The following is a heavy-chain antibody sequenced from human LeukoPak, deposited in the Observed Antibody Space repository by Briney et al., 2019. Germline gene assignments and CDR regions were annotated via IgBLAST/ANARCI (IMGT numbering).Heavy chain of an antibody. D-gene: IGHD5-18*01. CDR2: IYYSGST. Sequence: TLSLPCTVSGGSISRGGYYLSWIRHHPGKGLDWIGYIYYSGSTYYNPSPKSRVTISVDTSKNQFSLKLSSVTAADTAVYNCARSIQLWLDYYYGMDVWGQGTTVTVSS. J-gene: IGHJ6*02. V-gene: IGHV4-31*03. CDR3: ARSIQLWLDYYYGMDV. CDR1: GGSISRGGYY.